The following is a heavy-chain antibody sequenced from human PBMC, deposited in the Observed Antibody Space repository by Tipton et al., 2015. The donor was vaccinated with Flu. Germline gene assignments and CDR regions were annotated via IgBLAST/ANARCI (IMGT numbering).Heavy chain of an antibody. CDR3: AREGGPRTYSWRDDAFDV. J-gene: IGHJ3*01. V-gene: IGHV4-4*02. CDR2: ISHSGST. D-gene: IGHD5-18*01. CDR1: GGSISSSHW. Sequence: TLSLTCAVSGGSISSSHWWSWVRQPPGEGLEWIGEISHSGSTNYNPSLKSRVTISVDKSKNQFSLKLSSVTAADTAVYYCAREGGPRTYSWRDDAFDVWGQGTMVTVSS.